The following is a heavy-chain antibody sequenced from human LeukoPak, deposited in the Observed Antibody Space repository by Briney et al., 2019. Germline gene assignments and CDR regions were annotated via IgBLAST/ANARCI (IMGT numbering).Heavy chain of an antibody. V-gene: IGHV3-48*02. CDR3: ARDLGSGWYVEVFDY. J-gene: IGHJ4*02. CDR1: GLTFSSYA. D-gene: IGHD6-19*01. CDR2: ISSSSSTI. Sequence: GGSLRLSCAASGLTFSSYAMSWVRQAPGKGLEWVSYISSSSSTIYYADSVKGRFTISRDNAKNSLYLQMNSLRDEDTAVYYCARDLGSGWYVEVFDYWGQGTLVTVSS.